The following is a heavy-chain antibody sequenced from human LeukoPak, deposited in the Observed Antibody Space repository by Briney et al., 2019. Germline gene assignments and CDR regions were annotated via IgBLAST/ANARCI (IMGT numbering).Heavy chain of an antibody. CDR1: GYTFTSHG. Sequence: ASVKVSCKASGYTFTSHGISWVRQAPGQGPEWMGWISANNGDTRYAQKFQARVTMTTDTSTNTAYMELGSLTSDDTAVYYCVRDWDYIWSYWGQGTLVTVSS. V-gene: IGHV1-18*01. J-gene: IGHJ4*02. CDR2: ISANNGDT. D-gene: IGHD4-11*01. CDR3: VRDWDYIWSY.